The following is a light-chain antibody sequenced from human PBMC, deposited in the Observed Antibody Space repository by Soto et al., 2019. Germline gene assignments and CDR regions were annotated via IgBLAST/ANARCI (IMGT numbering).Light chain of an antibody. J-gene: IGKJ1*01. Sequence: DIVVTQSPDALAVSLGERATIHCKSSQSVLFNSNNINYLAWYQPRPGQPPKLLMYWASTRRSGVPERFRGSGSGTDFNLTISSLQPEDVAVYYCHQYYTPPQPFGQGTKVEIK. CDR2: WAS. CDR1: QSVLFNSNNINY. CDR3: HQYYTPPQP. V-gene: IGKV4-1*01.